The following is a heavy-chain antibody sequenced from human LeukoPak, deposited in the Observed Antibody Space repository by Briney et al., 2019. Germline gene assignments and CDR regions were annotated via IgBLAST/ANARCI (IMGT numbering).Heavy chain of an antibody. V-gene: IGHV1-2*02. J-gene: IGHJ2*01. Sequence: ASVKVSCKASGYTFTGYYMHWVRQAPGQGLEWMGCINPNSGGTNYAQKFQGRVTMTRDTSISTAYMELSRLRSDDTAVYYCARDPGLYCSGGSCYGKYFDLWGRGTLVTVSS. CDR2: INPNSGGT. D-gene: IGHD2-15*01. CDR1: GYTFTGYY. CDR3: ARDPGLYCSGGSCYGKYFDL.